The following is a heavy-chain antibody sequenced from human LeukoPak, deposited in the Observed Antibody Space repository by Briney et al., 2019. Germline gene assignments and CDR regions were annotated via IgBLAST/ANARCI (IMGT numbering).Heavy chain of an antibody. Sequence: GESLKISCKASGYSFISYWIGWVRQMPGKGLEWMGIIYPGDSETRYSPSFQGQVTISADKSISTAYLQWSSLKASDSAMYYCARGGTYSTCYSGYWRQGTLVTVSS. CDR2: IYPGDSET. J-gene: IGHJ4*02. D-gene: IGHD6-25*01. CDR1: GYSFISYW. CDR3: ARGGTYSTCYSGY. V-gene: IGHV5-51*01.